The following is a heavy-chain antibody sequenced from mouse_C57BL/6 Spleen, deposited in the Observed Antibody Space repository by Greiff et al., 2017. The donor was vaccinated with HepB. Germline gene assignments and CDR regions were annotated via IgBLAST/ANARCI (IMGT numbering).Heavy chain of an antibody. J-gene: IGHJ2*01. Sequence: EVQRVESGPGLVKPSQSLSLTCSVTGYSITSGYYWNWIRQFPGNKLEWMGYISYDGSNNYNPSLKNRISITRDTSKNQFFLKLNSVTTEDTATYYCARNGVVDYWGQGTTLTVSS. CDR1: GYSITSGYY. V-gene: IGHV3-6*01. D-gene: IGHD1-1*01. CDR2: ISYDGSN. CDR3: ARNGVVDY.